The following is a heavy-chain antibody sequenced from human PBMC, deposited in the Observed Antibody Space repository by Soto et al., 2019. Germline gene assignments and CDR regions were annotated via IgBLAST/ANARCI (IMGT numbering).Heavy chain of an antibody. V-gene: IGHV4-34*01. CDR3: ASLQGSYYGFDY. CDR1: GGSFSDYY. Sequence: SDTLSLTSAVYGGSFSDYYWSWIRQPPGKGLEWIGEINHSGNTNYNPSLKSRVTISVDTSKNQFSLKLSSVTAADTAVYYCASLQGSYYGFDYWGQGSLVTVS. D-gene: IGHD3-10*01. J-gene: IGHJ4*02. CDR2: INHSGNT.